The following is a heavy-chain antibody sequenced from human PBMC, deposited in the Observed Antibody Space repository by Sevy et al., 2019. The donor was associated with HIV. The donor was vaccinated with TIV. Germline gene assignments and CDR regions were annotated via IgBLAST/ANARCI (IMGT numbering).Heavy chain of an antibody. V-gene: IGHV3-23*01. Sequence: GGSLRLSCAASGFTFSSYAMSWVRQAPGKGLEWVSAISGSGGSTYYADSVKGRFTISRDNSKNTLYLQMNSLRAEDTAVYDCAKDGSGSYGRYYFDYWGQGTLVTVSS. CDR2: ISGSGGST. CDR1: GFTFSSYA. CDR3: AKDGSGSYGRYYFDY. D-gene: IGHD1-26*01. J-gene: IGHJ4*02.